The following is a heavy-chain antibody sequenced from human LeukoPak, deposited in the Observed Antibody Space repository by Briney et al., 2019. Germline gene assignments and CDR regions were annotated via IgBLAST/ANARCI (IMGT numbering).Heavy chain of an antibody. V-gene: IGHV1-2*02. J-gene: IGHJ5*02. Sequence: ASVKVSCKASGYTFTGYYIHWVRQAPGQGLEWMGWINPNNGDANYAQRFQGRVTMTRDTSISTAYMELSRLRSDDTAVYYCAKGYYDSSGGEWFDPWGQGTLVTVSS. CDR2: INPNNGDA. D-gene: IGHD3-22*01. CDR1: GYTFTGYY. CDR3: AKGYYDSSGGEWFDP.